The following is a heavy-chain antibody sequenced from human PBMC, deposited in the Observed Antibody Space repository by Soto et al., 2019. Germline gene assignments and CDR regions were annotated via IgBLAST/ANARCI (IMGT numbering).Heavy chain of an antibody. CDR2: ISDTGTDT. D-gene: IGHD1-26*01. J-gene: IGHJ4*02. Sequence: QVHLVESGGGLVKPGGSLRLSCAASGFIFSDYYMCWFRLAPGKGLEWISYISDTGTDTYLADSVKDRFTVSRDNAENSVHLQMTSLRAEDTAINYSVRDRKPDTYLGNYLGPGIQVTVSS. CDR1: GFIFSDYY. CDR3: VRDRKPDTYLGNY. V-gene: IGHV3-11*01.